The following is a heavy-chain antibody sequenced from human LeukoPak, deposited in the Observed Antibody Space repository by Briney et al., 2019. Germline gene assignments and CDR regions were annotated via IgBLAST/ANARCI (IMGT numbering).Heavy chain of an antibody. V-gene: IGHV3-23*01. D-gene: IGHD1-14*01. CDR3: AKGDRHDFDY. Sequence: GGSLRLSCAASGFTFSSYAMSWVRQARGQGLEWVSLISGSGGYTYYADSVRGRFTVSRDNSKNTMFLQMNSLRAEDTAVYYCAKGDRHDFDYWGQGTLVTVSS. CDR2: ISGSGGYT. J-gene: IGHJ4*02. CDR1: GFTFSSYA.